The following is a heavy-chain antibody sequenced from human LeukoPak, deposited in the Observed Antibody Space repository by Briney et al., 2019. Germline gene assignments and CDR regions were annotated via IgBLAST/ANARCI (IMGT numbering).Heavy chain of an antibody. J-gene: IGHJ4*02. CDR3: ASLRVPGDFDY. Sequence: SETLSLTCTVSGGSISSYYWGWIRQPPGKGLEWIGNIYHSGSTYYNSSLKSRVTISVDTSKNQFSLRLTSVTAADTAVYYCASLRVPGDFDYWGQGTLVTVSS. V-gene: IGHV4-59*12. CDR2: IYHSGST. CDR1: GGSISSYY. D-gene: IGHD3-16*01.